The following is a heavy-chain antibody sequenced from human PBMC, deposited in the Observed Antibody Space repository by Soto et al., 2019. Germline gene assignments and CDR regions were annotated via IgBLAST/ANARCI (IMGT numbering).Heavy chain of an antibody. J-gene: IGHJ2*01. D-gene: IGHD3-16*01. CDR1: GFTFSSDW. V-gene: IGHV3-74*01. CDR2: INSDGSST. Sequence: EVQLVESGGGLVQPGGSLRLSCAASGFTFSSDWMHWVRQAPGKGLVWVSRINSDGSSTSYADSVKGRFTISRDNAKNTLDLQRNSLRAEDTAVYYCARGGGLIWYFDLWGRGTLVTVSS. CDR3: ARGGGLIWYFDL.